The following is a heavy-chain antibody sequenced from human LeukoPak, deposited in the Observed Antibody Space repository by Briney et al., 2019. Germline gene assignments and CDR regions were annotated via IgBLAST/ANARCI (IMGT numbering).Heavy chain of an antibody. D-gene: IGHD3-22*01. CDR3: ATARNNYDSSGYSALDY. CDR2: IWDDGSNE. J-gene: IGHJ4*02. Sequence: GRCLRLSWAAASGLMVSSRGRHLVRQGRGKGLEWVAVIWDDGSNEYYADSVNGRFTLSRDNSKNTLSLQMNSLRAEDTAVYYCATARNNYDSSGYSALDYWGQGTLVTVSS. CDR1: GLMVSSRG. V-gene: IGHV3-33*01.